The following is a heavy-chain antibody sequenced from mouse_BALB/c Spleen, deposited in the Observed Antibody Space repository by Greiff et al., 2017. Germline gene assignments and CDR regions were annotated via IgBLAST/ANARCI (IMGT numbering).Heavy chain of an antibody. CDR1: GYSITSGYY. V-gene: IGHV3-6*02. CDR3: ARRGITGAWFAY. CDR2: ISYDGSN. D-gene: IGHD2-4*01. Sequence: EVQLVESGPGLVKPSQSLSLTCSVTGYSITSGYYWNWIRQFPGNKLEWMGYISYDGSNNYNPSLKNRISITRDTSKNQFFLKLNSVTTEDTATYYCARRGITGAWFAYWGQGTLVTVSA. J-gene: IGHJ3*01.